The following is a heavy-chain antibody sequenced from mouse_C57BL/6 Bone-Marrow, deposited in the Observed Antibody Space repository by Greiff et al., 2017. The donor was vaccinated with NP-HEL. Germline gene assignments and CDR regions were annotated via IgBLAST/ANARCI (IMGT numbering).Heavy chain of an antibody. Sequence: VQLQQPGAELVRPGSSVKPSCKASGYTFTSYWMDWVKQRPGQGLEWIGNIYPSDSETHYNQKFKDKATLTVDKSSSTAYMQLSSLTSEDSAVYYCAVSSHFDYWGQGTTLTVSS. CDR3: AVSSHFDY. CDR1: GYTFTSYW. V-gene: IGHV1-61*01. CDR2: IYPSDSET. D-gene: IGHD1-1*01. J-gene: IGHJ2*01.